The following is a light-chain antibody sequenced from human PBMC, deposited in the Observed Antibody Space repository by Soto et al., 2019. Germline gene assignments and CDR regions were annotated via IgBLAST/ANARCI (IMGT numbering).Light chain of an antibody. CDR1: SSDIRSYNL. Sequence: QSALTQPASVSGSPGQSITISCTGTSSDIRSYNLVSWYQQHPGRAPKLIIYEVTERPSGVSNRFSGSKSGNLASLTISGLQAEDEADYYCCSYAGSSTMDVFGAGTKVTVL. V-gene: IGLV2-23*02. CDR2: EVT. CDR3: CSYAGSSTMDV. J-gene: IGLJ1*01.